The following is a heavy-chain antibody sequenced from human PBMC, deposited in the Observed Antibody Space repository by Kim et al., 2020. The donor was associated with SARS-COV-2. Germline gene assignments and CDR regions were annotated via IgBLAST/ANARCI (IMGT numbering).Heavy chain of an antibody. Sequence: GGSLRLSCAASGFTFSSYAMHWVRQAPGKGLEWVAVIWYDGSNKYYADSVKGRFTISRDNSKNTLYLQMNSLRAEDTAVYYCAKVGSGSPQWYFDLWGRG. CDR3: AKVGSGSPQWYFDL. CDR1: GFTFSSYA. V-gene: IGHV3-33*06. J-gene: IGHJ2*01. D-gene: IGHD1-26*01. CDR2: IWYDGSNK.